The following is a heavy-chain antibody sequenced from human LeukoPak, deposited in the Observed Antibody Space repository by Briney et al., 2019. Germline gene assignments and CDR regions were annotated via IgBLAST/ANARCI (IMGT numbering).Heavy chain of an antibody. CDR2: ISYSGDI. CDR3: ARRVSTMTQFAS. J-gene: IGHJ5*02. CDR1: GGSISTYY. D-gene: IGHD2-2*01. V-gene: IGHV4-59*01. Sequence: EPSETLSLTCTVSGGSISTYYWSWIRRPPGKGLEWIGYISYSGDITYNPSLRSRVAISVDTSKNQFSLRLSSVTAADTAVYYCARRVSTMTQFASWGRGTLVTVSS.